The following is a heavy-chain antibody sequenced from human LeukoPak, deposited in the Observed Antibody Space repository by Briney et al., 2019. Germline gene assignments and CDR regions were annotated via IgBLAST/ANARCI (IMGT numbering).Heavy chain of an antibody. CDR1: GGSISSGDYY. Sequence: SETLSLTCTVSGGSISSGDYYWSWIRQPPGKGLEWIGYIYYSGSTYYNPSLKSRVTISVDTSKNQFSLKLSSVTAADTAVYYCARHPNRGGSGFYWGQGTLVTISS. D-gene: IGHD3-10*01. CDR3: ARHPNRGGSGFY. CDR2: IYYSGST. V-gene: IGHV4-30-4*01. J-gene: IGHJ4*02.